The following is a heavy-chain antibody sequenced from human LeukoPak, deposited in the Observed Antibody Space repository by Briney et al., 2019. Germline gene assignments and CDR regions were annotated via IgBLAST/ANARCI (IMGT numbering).Heavy chain of an antibody. V-gene: IGHV1-69*02. D-gene: IGHD3-22*01. Sequence: PILGIANYAQKFQGRVTITADKSTSTAYMELSSLRSEDTAVYYCARMRSYDSSGYYEPDDYWGQGTLVTVSS. J-gene: IGHJ4*02. CDR2: PILGIA. CDR3: ARMRSYDSSGYYEPDDY.